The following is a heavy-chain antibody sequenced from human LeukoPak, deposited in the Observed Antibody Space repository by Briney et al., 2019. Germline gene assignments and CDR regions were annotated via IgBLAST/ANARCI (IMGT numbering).Heavy chain of an antibody. CDR3: AGSTMVRGAHYWFDP. V-gene: IGHV1-18*01. Sequence: ASGKVSPKASGFTFPSYGISWVRPAPGQGLAWMGCISAYNGNTNYAQKLQGRVTMTTDTSTSTAYMELRSLRSDDTAVYYCAGSTMVRGAHYWFDPWGQGTLVTVSS. CDR2: ISAYNGNT. D-gene: IGHD3-10*01. J-gene: IGHJ5*02. CDR1: GFTFPSYG.